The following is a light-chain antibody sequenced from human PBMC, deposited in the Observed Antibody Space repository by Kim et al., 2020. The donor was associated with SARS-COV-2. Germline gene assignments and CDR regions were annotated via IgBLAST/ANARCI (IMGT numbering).Light chain of an antibody. CDR1: QGMSNW. CDR2: AAS. Sequence: ASVGAVVTIPRRAWQGMSNWLAWYQQKPCTPPNSLVYAASILQSGPPSRFSGRVSETHFTLTVCSLQPGHFTTSCCPQYFTYPYTFAQGTNLEI. V-gene: IGKV1D-16*02. J-gene: IGKJ2*01. CDR3: PQYFTYPYT.